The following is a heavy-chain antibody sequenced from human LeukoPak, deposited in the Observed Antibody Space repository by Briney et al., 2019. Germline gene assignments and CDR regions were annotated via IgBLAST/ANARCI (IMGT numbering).Heavy chain of an antibody. J-gene: IGHJ4*02. CDR3: ANLVRGNY. CDR2: ISGSGGST. V-gene: IGHV3-23*01. Sequence: GGSLRLLCTVSGFTVKSNYMSCVRRAPGKGLEWVSAISGSGGSTYYADSVKGRFTISGDNSKNTLYLQMNSLRAEETAVYYCANLVRGNYCGQGAMVTVSS. CDR1: GFTVKSNY. D-gene: IGHD3-10*01.